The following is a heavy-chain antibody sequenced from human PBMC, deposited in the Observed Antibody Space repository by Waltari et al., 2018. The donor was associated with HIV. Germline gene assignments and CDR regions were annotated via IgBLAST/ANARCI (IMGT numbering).Heavy chain of an antibody. CDR2: IRTDASEK. J-gene: IGHJ4*02. Sequence: EVQLVESGGGLVRPGGSLRLSCVGSGVRLGNVWMSWVRQAPGKGLEWVANIRTDASEKYYVDSVKGRFSISRDNAKNLVFLQMDSLRVEDTAVYFCARELTTGTALNYWGQGTLVTVSS. D-gene: IGHD2-21*02. V-gene: IGHV3-7*01. CDR1: GVRLGNVW. CDR3: ARELTTGTALNY.